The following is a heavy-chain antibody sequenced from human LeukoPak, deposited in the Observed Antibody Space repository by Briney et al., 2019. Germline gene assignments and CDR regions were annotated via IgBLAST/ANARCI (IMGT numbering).Heavy chain of an antibody. J-gene: IGHJ4*02. V-gene: IGHV4-61*01. CDR1: GGSASNGNYY. CDR3: ARSQNYYGSGDY. D-gene: IGHD3-10*01. CDR2: IYYTGST. Sequence: PSETLSLTCTVSGGSASNGNYYWSWLRQPPGKALEWIGYIYYTGSTNYNPSLEGRVTISVDTSKNQFSVKLSSVTAADTAVYYCARSQNYYGSGDYWSQGTLVTVSS.